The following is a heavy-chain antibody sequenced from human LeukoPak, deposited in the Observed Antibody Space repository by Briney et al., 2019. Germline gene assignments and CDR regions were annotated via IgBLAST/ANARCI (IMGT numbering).Heavy chain of an antibody. D-gene: IGHD3-9*01. CDR3: ASGGDYDILTGYYPTFDY. CDR2: IYYSGST. V-gene: IGHV4-59*01. CDR1: GGSISSYY. Sequence: PSETLSLTCTVSGGSISSYYWSWIRQPPGKGLEWIGYIYYSGSTNYNPSLKSRVTISVDTSKNQFSLKLSSVTAADTAVYYWASGGDYDILTGYYPTFDYWGQGTLVTVSS. J-gene: IGHJ4*02.